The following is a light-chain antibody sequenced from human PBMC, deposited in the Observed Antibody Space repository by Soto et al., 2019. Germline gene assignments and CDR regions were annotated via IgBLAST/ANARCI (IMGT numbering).Light chain of an antibody. CDR1: RTIDSSF. J-gene: IGKJ1*01. Sequence: IVLTQSPGTLSLSPGDRATLSCRASRTIDSSFLVWYQQKPGQAPRLLLFGTSNRATGIPDRFSGSGSGTDFTLTISKLEPGDFAVYYCQQYAGSLGTFGQGTKVDIK. CDR3: QQYAGSLGT. CDR2: GTS. V-gene: IGKV3-20*01.